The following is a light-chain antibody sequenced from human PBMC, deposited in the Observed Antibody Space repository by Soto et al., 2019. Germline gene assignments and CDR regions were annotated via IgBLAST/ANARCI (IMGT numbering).Light chain of an antibody. V-gene: IGKV3-11*01. J-gene: IGKJ4*01. CDR1: QSVSSY. CDR3: QERSNWPPGPT. Sequence: EIVLTQSPATLSLSPGERATLSCRASQSVSSYLAWYQQKPGQAPRLLIYDASNRATGIPARFSGSGSGTDFTRTISSLEPEDFAVYYCQERSNWPPGPTFGGGTKVEIK. CDR2: DAS.